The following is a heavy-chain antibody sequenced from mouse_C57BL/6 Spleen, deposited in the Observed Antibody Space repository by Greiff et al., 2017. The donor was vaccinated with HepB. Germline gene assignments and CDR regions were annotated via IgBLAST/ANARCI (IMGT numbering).Heavy chain of an antibody. J-gene: IGHJ3*01. D-gene: IGHD2-5*01. CDR3: ARSNYGWFAY. V-gene: IGHV1-4*01. Sequence: VQLQQSGAELARPGASVKMSCKASGYTFTSYTMHWVKQRTGQGLEWIGYINPSSGYTKYNQKFKDKATLTADKSSSTAYMQLSSLTSEDSAVYYCARSNYGWFAYWGQGTLVTVSA. CDR1: GYTFTSYT. CDR2: INPSSGYT.